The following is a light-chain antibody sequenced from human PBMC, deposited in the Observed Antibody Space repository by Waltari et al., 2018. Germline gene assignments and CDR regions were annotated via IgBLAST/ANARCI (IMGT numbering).Light chain of an antibody. Sequence: QSVLTQPPSASGTPGQRVTISCSGSSSNIGSNIVNWYQQFPGTAPKLLIYSNNQRPSGGPDRFSGAKSGTSGSLAISGLRSEDEADYFCAAWDDSLNGWVFGGGTKLTVL. CDR3: AAWDDSLNGWV. J-gene: IGLJ3*02. CDR1: SSNIGSNI. V-gene: IGLV1-44*01. CDR2: SNN.